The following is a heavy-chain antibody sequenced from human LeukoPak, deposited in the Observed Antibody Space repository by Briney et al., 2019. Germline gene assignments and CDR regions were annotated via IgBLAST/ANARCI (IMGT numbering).Heavy chain of an antibody. CDR1: GYTFTGYY. CDR3: ARDLATRSYYMDV. J-gene: IGHJ6*03. CDR2: INPNSGGT. Sequence: ASVKVSCKASGYTFTGYYMHWVRQAPGQGLEWMGWINPNSGGTNYAQKFQGRVTMTRDTSISTAYMELSRLRSDDTAVYYRARDLATRSYYMDVWGKGTTVTVSS. V-gene: IGHV1-2*02.